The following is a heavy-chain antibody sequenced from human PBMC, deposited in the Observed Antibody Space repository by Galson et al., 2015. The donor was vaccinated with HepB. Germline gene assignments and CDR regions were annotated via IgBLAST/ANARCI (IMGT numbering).Heavy chain of an antibody. CDR1: GYTFTSYY. CDR3: ARERAPDLVQLERHPNDWFDP. CDR2: INPSGGST. D-gene: IGHD1-1*01. Sequence: SVKVSCKASGYTFTSYYMHWVRQAPGQGLEWMGIINPSGGSTSYAQKFQGRVTMTRDTSTSTVYMELSSLRSEDTAVYYCARERAPDLVQLERHPNDWFDPWGQGTLVTVSS. J-gene: IGHJ5*02. V-gene: IGHV1-46*03.